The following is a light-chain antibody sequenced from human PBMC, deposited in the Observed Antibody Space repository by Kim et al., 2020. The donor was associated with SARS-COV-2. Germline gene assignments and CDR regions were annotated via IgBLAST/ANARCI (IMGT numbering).Light chain of an antibody. CDR2: DAS. CDR1: RSLSSS. J-gene: IGKJ2*03. CDR3: QQFHNWPLYS. V-gene: IGKV3-15*01. Sequence: PAERAPLSSRASRSLSSSLAWYHQKPGQEPRLLIYDASTTAPNITTSITGSGSGTEFTPTISSLQSEDIAVYYCQQFHNWPLYSFGQGTKLEI.